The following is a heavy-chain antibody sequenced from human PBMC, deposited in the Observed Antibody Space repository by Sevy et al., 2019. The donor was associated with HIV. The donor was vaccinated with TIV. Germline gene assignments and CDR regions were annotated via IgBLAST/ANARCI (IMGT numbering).Heavy chain of an antibody. CDR1: GFTFSSYG. J-gene: IGHJ5*02. CDR2: ISYDGSNK. V-gene: IGHV3-30*18. Sequence: GGSLRLSCAASGFTFSSYGMHWVHQAPGKGLEWVAVISYDGSNKYYADSVKGRFTISRDNSKNTLYLQMNSLRAEDTAVYYCAKDWGDIVVVPAAIRGFDPWGQGTLVTVSS. CDR3: AKDWGDIVVVPAAIRGFDP. D-gene: IGHD2-2*02.